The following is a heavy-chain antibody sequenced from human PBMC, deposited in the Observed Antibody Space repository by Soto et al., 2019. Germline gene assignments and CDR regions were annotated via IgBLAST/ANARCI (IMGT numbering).Heavy chain of an antibody. D-gene: IGHD6-13*01. CDR3: AKDLLIAAAAIDYYYGMDV. CDR2: ISYDGGNK. J-gene: IGHJ6*02. CDR1: GFTFSSYG. V-gene: IGHV3-30*18. Sequence: QVQLVESGGGVVQPGRSLRLSCAASGFTFSSYGMHWVRQAPGKGLEWVAIISYDGGNKDYADSVKGRFTISRDNSKNTLYLQMNSLRSEDTAVYHCAKDLLIAAAAIDYYYGMDVWGQGTTVTVSS.